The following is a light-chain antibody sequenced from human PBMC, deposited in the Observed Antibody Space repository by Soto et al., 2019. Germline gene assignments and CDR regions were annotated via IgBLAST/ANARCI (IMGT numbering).Light chain of an antibody. CDR2: YSS. CDR3: QQYGDSPRT. CDR1: QSVRTN. J-gene: IGKJ5*01. V-gene: IGKV3D-20*01. Sequence: EVMMTQFPDTVSVTPGETVTLSCGASQSVRTNLAWYQQRPGQAPRLLIHYSSTRASDIPARFSGSGSGTNFTLTIARLEPEDFAVYYCQQYGDSPRTFGQGTRLEIK.